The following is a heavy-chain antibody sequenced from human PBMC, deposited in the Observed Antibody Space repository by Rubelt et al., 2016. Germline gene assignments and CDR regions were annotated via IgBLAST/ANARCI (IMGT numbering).Heavy chain of an antibody. CDR1: GGSISSYY. CDR3: ARGKMATIDY. Sequence: QVQLQESGPGLVKPSETLSLTCTVSGGSISSYYWSWIRQPPGKGLEWIGYIYYSGSTNSNPSLKGRVTNSVATSKDQFPLRLGSVTAADTAVYYCARGKMATIDYWGQGTLVTVSS. D-gene: IGHD5-24*01. CDR2: IYYSGST. J-gene: IGHJ4*02. V-gene: IGHV4-59*01.